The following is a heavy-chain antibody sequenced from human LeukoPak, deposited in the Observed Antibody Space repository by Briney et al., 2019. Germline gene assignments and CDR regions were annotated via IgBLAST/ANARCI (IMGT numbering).Heavy chain of an antibody. V-gene: IGHV3-21*01. D-gene: IGHD3-22*01. CDR2: ISSSSSYI. CDR1: GFTFSSYS. J-gene: IGHJ4*02. Sequence: GGSLGLSCAASGFTFSSYSMNWVRQAPGKGLEWVSSISSSSSYIYYADSVKGRFTISRDNAKNSLYLQMNSLRAEDTAVYYCARDRGGDSSGFYPDYWGQGTLVTVSS. CDR3: ARDRGGDSSGFYPDY.